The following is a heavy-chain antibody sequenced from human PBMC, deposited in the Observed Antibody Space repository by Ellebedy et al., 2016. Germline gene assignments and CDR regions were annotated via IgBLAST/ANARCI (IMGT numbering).Heavy chain of an antibody. CDR1: GFTFSSYA. J-gene: IGHJ4*02. CDR2: ISYDGSNK. CDR3: ARESVAVVTYDN. V-gene: IGHV3-30-3*01. D-gene: IGHD2-21*02. Sequence: GGSLRLSXAASGFTFSSYAMHWVRQAPGKGLEWVAVISYDGSNKYYADSVKGRFTISRDNSKNTLYLQMNSLRAEDTAVYYCARESVAVVTYDNWGQGTLVTVS.